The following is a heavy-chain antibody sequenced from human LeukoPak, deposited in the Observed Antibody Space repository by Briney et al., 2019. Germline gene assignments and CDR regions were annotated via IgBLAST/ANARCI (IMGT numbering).Heavy chain of an antibody. CDR1: GYSFSTYW. CDR3: ARQYCSGGSCYSDY. Sequence: GESLKISCKASGYSFSTYWIVWVRQMPGKGLEWMGMIYLADSDTRYSPSFQGQVTISADKSISTAYLQWSSLKASDTAMYYCARQYCSGGSCYSDYWGQGTLVTVSS. V-gene: IGHV5-51*01. CDR2: IYLADSDT. J-gene: IGHJ4*02. D-gene: IGHD2-15*01.